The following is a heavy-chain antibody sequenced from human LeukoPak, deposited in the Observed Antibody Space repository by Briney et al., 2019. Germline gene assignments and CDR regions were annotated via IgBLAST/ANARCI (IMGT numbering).Heavy chain of an antibody. J-gene: IGHJ5*02. CDR1: GGSISSGSYY. V-gene: IGHV4-61*02. CDR2: IYTSGST. Sequence: SETLSLTCTVSGGSISSGSYYWSWIRQPAGKGLEWIGRIYTSGSTNYNPSLKSRVTISVDTSKNQFSLKLSSVTAADTAVYYCARETYYYGSGFSGFDPWGQGTLVTVSS. D-gene: IGHD3-10*01. CDR3: ARETYYYGSGFSGFDP.